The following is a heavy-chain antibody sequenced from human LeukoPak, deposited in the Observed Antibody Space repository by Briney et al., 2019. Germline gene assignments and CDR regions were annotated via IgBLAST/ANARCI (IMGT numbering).Heavy chain of an antibody. CDR2: IYYSGST. J-gene: IGHJ4*02. CDR1: GGSISSSSNY. CDR3: ASLVRIAAAGPYFDY. D-gene: IGHD6-13*01. Sequence: SESLSLTCTVSGGSISSSSNYWGWIRQPPGKGLEWIGSIYYSGSTYYNPSLKSRATISVDTSKNQFSLKLSSVTAADTAVYYCASLVRIAAAGPYFDYWGQGNLGTVSS. V-gene: IGHV4-39*01.